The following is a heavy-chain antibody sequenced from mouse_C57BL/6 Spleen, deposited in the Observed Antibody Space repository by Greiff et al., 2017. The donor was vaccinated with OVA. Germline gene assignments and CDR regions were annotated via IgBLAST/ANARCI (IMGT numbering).Heavy chain of an antibody. V-gene: IGHV1-59*01. CDR1: GYTFTSYW. J-gene: IGHJ1*03. CDR3: ARSGEGLNWYFDV. D-gene: IGHD2-13*01. Sequence: QVQLKQSGAELVRPGPSVKLSCKASGYTFTSYWMHWVKQRPGQGLEWIGVIDPSDSYTNYNQKLNGKATLTVDTSSSTAYMQLSSLTSEDSAVYYCARSGEGLNWYFDVWGTGTTVTVSS. CDR2: IDPSDSYT.